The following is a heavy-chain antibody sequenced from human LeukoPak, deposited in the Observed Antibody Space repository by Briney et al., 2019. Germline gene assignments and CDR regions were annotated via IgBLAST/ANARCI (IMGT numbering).Heavy chain of an antibody. D-gene: IGHD2-21*02. CDR3: ARVRSCGGDCSPYYFDY. CDR1: GGSISSSSYY. J-gene: IGHJ4*02. CDR2: IYYSGST. V-gene: IGHV4-39*07. Sequence: TSETLSLTCTVSGGSISSSSYYWGWIRQPPGKGLEWIGSIYYSGSTYYNPSLKSRVTISVDTSKNQFSLKLSSVTAADTAVYYCARVRSCGGDCSPYYFDYWGQGTLVTVSS.